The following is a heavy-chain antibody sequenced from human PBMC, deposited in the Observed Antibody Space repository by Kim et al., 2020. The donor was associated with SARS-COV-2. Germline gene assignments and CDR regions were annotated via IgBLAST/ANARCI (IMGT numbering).Heavy chain of an antibody. V-gene: IGHV4-34*01. CDR3: ARRVVAAIYGMDV. CDR1: GGSFSGYY. Sequence: SETLSLTCAVYGGSFSGYYWSWIRQPPGKGLEWIGEINHSGSTNYNPSLKSRVTISVDTSKNQFSLKLSSVTAADTAVYYCARRVVAAIYGMDVWGQGTTVTVSS. D-gene: IGHD2-15*01. J-gene: IGHJ6*02. CDR2: INHSGST.